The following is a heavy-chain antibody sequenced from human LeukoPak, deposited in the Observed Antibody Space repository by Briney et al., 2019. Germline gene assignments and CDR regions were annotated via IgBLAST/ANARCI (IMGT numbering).Heavy chain of an antibody. D-gene: IGHD3-22*01. CDR2: ISWNSGSI. CDR3: AKGSSGYAYYFDY. V-gene: IGHV3-9*01. J-gene: IGHJ4*02. CDR1: GFTFDDYA. Sequence: GRSLRLSCAASGFTFDDYAMHWVRQAPGKGLEWVSGISWNSGSIGYADSVKGRFTISRDNAKNSLYLQMNSLRAEDTALYYCAKGSSGYAYYFDYWGQGTLSPSPQ.